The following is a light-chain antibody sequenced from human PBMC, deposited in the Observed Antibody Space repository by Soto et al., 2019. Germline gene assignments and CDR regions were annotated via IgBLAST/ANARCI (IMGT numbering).Light chain of an antibody. J-gene: IGKJ4*01. CDR1: QSISSW. CDR2: DAS. Sequence: DIQMTQSPSTLSASVGDRVTMTCRASQSISSWLAWYQQKPGKAPKLLIYDASSLESGVPSRFSGSGSGTEFTLTISSLQPDDSATYYCQQYNTFLTFGGGTKVDI. V-gene: IGKV1-5*01. CDR3: QQYNTFLT.